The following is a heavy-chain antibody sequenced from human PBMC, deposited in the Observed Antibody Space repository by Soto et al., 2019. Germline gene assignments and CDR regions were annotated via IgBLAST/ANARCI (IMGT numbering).Heavy chain of an antibody. CDR3: ARRNCSGGSCYPDY. J-gene: IGHJ4*02. V-gene: IGHV4-39*01. D-gene: IGHD2-15*01. CDR1: GGSISSSGYY. Sequence: QLQLQESGPGLVKPSETLSLTCTVSGGSISSSGYYWGWIRQPPGKGLEWIGSVSYGGGTYYNPSLKSRVTIFVDTSKNQFSLKLNSVTAADTAVYYCARRNCSGGSCYPDYWGQGTLVTVSS. CDR2: VSYGGGT.